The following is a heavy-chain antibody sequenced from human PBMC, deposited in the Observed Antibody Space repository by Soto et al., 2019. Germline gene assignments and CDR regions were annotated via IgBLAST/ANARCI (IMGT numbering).Heavy chain of an antibody. D-gene: IGHD5-12*01. J-gene: IGHJ6*03. V-gene: IGHV4-59*08. CDR3: ARHFWGYDFDYYYMDV. CDR2: IYYSGST. CDR1: GGSISSYY. Sequence: PLETLSLTCTVSGGSISSYYWSWIRQPPGKGLEWIGYIYYSGSTNYNPSLKSRVTISVDTSKNQFSLKLSSVTAADTAVYYCARHFWGYDFDYYYMDVWGKGTTVTVSS.